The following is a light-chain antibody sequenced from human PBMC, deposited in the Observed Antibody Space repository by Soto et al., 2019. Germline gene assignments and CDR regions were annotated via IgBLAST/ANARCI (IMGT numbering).Light chain of an antibody. V-gene: IGKV3-15*01. CDR1: ESVHRH. Sequence: EVVMTQSPATLSVSPGERGTLSCRASESVHRHLAWYQQKPGQGPSLLIYYASTRATGVTDRFTGSGSGTEFTLTISSLQSEDFGVYHCQQYSNWPPTFGPGTKVAIK. CDR3: QQYSNWPPT. CDR2: YAS. J-gene: IGKJ3*01.